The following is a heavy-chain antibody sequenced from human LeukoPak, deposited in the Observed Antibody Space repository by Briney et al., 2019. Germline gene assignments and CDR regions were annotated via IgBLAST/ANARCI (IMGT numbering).Heavy chain of an antibody. CDR3: ARDRSQDRYYYSGMDV. J-gene: IGHJ6*04. V-gene: IGHV4-61*08. Sequence: PSETLSLTCTVSGGSVSNSGNYWSWIRQPPGKGPEWIGYIYYSGSTNYNPSLKSRVTISADTSKDQFSLKLTSVTAADTAVYYCARDRSQDRYYYSGMDVWGKGTTVTVAS. CDR1: GGSVSNSGNY. CDR2: IYYSGST. D-gene: IGHD2-15*01.